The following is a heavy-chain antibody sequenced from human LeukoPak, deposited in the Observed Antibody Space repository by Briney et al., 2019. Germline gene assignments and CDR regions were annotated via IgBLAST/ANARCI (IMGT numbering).Heavy chain of an antibody. CDR3: ARYLGREVRNWFDP. D-gene: IGHD3-10*01. J-gene: IGHJ5*02. Sequence: ASVKVSCKASGYTFTGYYMHWVRQAPGQGFEWMGWINPNSGGTNYAQKFQGRVTMTRDTSISTAYMELSRLRSDDTAVYYCARYLGREVRNWFDPWGQGTLVTVSS. CDR1: GYTFTGYY. CDR2: INPNSGGT. V-gene: IGHV1-2*02.